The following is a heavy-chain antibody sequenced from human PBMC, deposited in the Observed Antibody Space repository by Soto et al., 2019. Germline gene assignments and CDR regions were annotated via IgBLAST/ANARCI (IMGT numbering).Heavy chain of an antibody. V-gene: IGHV3-43*01. CDR1: GFTFDDYT. CDR3: AKEEYSSSWFFDY. D-gene: IGHD6-13*01. Sequence: EVQLVESGGVVVQPGGSLRLSCAASGFTFDDYTMHWVRQAPGKGLEWVSLISWDGGSTYYADSVKGRFTISRDNSKNSLYLQMNSLRTEDTAFYYCAKEEYSSSWFFDYWGQGTLVTVSS. J-gene: IGHJ4*02. CDR2: ISWDGGST.